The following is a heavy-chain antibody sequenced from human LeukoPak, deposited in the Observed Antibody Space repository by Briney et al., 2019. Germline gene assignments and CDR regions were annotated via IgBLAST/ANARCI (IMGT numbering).Heavy chain of an antibody. CDR3: ARGGVVTQAYYYYGMDV. V-gene: IGHV3-74*01. J-gene: IGHJ6*02. CDR2: IDSDGRST. Sequence: QPGGSLRLSCAASGFTFSNYWMHWVRQAPGKGLVWVSRIDSDGRSTSYADSVKGRFTISRDNAKDTLYLQMNSLRAEDTAVYYCARGGVVTQAYYYYGMDVWGQGTTVTVSS. D-gene: IGHD4-23*01. CDR1: GFTFSNYW.